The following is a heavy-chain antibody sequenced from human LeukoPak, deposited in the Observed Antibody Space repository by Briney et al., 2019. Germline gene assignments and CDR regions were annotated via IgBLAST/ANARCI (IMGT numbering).Heavy chain of an antibody. CDR1: GGSFSGYY. Sequence: SQTLSLTCAVYGGSFSGYYWSWIRQPPGKGLEWIGEINHSGSTNYNPSLKSRVTISVDTSKNQFSLKLSSVTAADTAVYYCARVILLWFGESTNWFDPWGQGTLVTVSS. CDR2: INHSGST. CDR3: ARVILLWFGESTNWFDP. D-gene: IGHD3-10*01. J-gene: IGHJ5*02. V-gene: IGHV4-34*01.